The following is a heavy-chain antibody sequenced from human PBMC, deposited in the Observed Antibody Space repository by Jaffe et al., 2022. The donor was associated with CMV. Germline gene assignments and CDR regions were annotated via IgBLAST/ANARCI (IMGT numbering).Heavy chain of an antibody. CDR3: TRAYGDYAESDAFDI. J-gene: IGHJ3*02. Sequence: EVQLVESGGGLVKPGRSLRLSCTASGFTFGDYAMSWFRQAPGKGLEWVGFIRSKAYGGTTEYAASVKGRFTISRDDSKSIAYLQMNSLKTEDTAVYYCTRAYGDYAESDAFDIWGQGTMVTVSS. CDR2: IRSKAYGGTT. V-gene: IGHV3-49*05. D-gene: IGHD4-17*01. CDR1: GFTFGDYA.